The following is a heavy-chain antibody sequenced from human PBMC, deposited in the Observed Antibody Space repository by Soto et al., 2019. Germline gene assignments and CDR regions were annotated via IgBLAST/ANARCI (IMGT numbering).Heavy chain of an antibody. Sequence: QVQLAESGGGVVQPGRSLRLSCAASGFTVSSYGIHWVRQAPGKGLEWVAVTSYDGNKKDYADSVKGRFTISRDNSKNTVFLQLNGLRTEDTAVYYCAKSHTDYYYALDVWGQGTTVTVSS. CDR1: GFTVSSYG. J-gene: IGHJ6*02. CDR2: TSYDGNKK. CDR3: AKSHTDYYYALDV. V-gene: IGHV3-30*18.